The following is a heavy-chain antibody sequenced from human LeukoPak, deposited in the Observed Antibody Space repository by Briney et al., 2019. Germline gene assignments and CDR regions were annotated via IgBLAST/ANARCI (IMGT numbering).Heavy chain of an antibody. D-gene: IGHD1-1*01. CDR2: MYPNRGNT. CDR1: GYTFTSYD. J-gene: IGHJ5*02. Sequence: ASVKVSCKASGYTFTSYDINWVRQATGPRVEGMGWMYPNRGNTDYAQKFQGRVTMTRNTSTSTAYMDLSSLRSEDTAVYYCARAMGRTGTTFWFDPWGQGTLVTVSS. V-gene: IGHV1-8*01. CDR3: ARAMGRTGTTFWFDP.